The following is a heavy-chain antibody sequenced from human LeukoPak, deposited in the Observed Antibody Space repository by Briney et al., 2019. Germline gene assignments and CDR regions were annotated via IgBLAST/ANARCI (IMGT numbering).Heavy chain of an antibody. D-gene: IGHD2-21*01. J-gene: IGHJ4*02. CDR2: INSDGSST. Sequence: GGSLRLSCAASGFTFSSYWMHWVRQAPGKGLVWVSRINSDGSSTSYADSVKGRFTISRDNAKNTLYLQMNSLRAEDTAVYYRARDQMIGPLDYWGQGTLVTVSS. V-gene: IGHV3-74*01. CDR3: ARDQMIGPLDY. CDR1: GFTFSSYW.